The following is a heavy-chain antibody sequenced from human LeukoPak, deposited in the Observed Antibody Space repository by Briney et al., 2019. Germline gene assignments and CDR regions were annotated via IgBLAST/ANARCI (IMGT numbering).Heavy chain of an antibody. V-gene: IGHV3-33*01. D-gene: IGHD4-17*01. CDR1: GFTFSRYG. Sequence: GGSLRLSCAASGFTFSRYGMHWVRQAPGKGLEWVAVIWYDGSNKYYADSVKGRFTISRDNSKNTLYLQMNSLRAEDTAVYYCARRSMVTTPYYYYGMDVWGKGTTVTVSS. CDR3: ARRSMVTTPYYYYGMDV. CDR2: IWYDGSNK. J-gene: IGHJ6*04.